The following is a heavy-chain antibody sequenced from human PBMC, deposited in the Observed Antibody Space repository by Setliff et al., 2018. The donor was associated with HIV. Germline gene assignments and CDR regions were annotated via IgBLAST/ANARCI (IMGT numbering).Heavy chain of an antibody. D-gene: IGHD1-7*01. CDR1: GYTLTSYG. J-gene: IGHJ4*02. Sequence: GASVKVSCKASGYTLTSYGISWVRQAPGQGLEWMGWISAYNGNTNYAQKFRGRVTMTRDTSTSTAYMELRSLKSDDTAVYYCARVWDWNYDLGYWGQGTQVTVSS. V-gene: IGHV1-18*01. CDR3: ARVWDWNYDLGY. CDR2: ISAYNGNT.